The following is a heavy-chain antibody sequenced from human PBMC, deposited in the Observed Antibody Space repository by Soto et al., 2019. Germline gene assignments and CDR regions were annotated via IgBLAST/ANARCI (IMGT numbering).Heavy chain of an antibody. Sequence: GALLLSCTASGFTFSSYAMSWVRQAPGKGLEWVSAISGSGGSTYYADSVKGRFTISRDNSKNTLYLQMNSLRAEDTAVYYCAKDLMSVGATWFDYWGQGTLVTVSS. CDR2: ISGSGGST. D-gene: IGHD1-26*01. J-gene: IGHJ4*02. CDR1: GFTFSSYA. V-gene: IGHV3-23*01. CDR3: AKDLMSVGATWFDY.